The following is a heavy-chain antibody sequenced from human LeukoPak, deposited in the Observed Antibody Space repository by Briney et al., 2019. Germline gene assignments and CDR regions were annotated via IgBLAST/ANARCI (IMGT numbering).Heavy chain of an antibody. CDR1: GFTFSSYA. V-gene: IGHV3-23*01. J-gene: IGHJ1*01. D-gene: IGHD3-22*01. Sequence: GGSLRLSCGASGFTFSSYAMSWVRQAPGKGLEWVSAISGSGGSTYYADSVKGRFTISRDNSKNTLYLQMNSLRAEDTAVYYCAKYYDSSGPTEYFQHWGQGTLVTVSS. CDR3: AKYYDSSGPTEYFQH. CDR2: ISGSGGST.